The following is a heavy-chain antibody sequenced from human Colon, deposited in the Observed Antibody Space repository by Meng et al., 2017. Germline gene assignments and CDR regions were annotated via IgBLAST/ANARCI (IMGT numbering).Heavy chain of an antibody. CDR1: GHSVSSNRAF. CDR3: TTWYGEY. CDR2: TYYRSEWQN. D-gene: IGHD3-10*01. Sequence: QVLFSQSVPLLGKRSQSTSLPCSIPGHSVSSNRAFGHGVRQSPSRGLEWLGQTYYRSEWQNHYGVSVKSRITINQDTSRNHFSLHLNSVTPEDTSVYYCTTWYGEYWGQGTLVTVSS. V-gene: IGHV6-1*01. J-gene: IGHJ4*02.